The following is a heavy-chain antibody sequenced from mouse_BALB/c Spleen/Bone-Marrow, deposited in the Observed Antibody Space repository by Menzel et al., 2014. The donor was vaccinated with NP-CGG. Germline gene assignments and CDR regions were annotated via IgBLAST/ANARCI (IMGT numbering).Heavy chain of an antibody. CDR2: IHYSGST. CDR3: ASSTTVVADGYFDV. Sequence: EVQLQESGPDLVKPSQSLSLTCTVTGYSITSGYSWHWIRRFPGNKLEWMGYIHYSGSTNYNPSLKSRISITRDTSKNQFFLQLNSVTTEDTATYYCASSTTVVADGYFDVWGAGTTVTVSS. J-gene: IGHJ1*01. CDR1: GYSITSGYS. D-gene: IGHD1-1*01. V-gene: IGHV3-1*02.